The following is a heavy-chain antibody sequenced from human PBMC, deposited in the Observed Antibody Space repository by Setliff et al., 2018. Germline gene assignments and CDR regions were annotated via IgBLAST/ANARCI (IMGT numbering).Heavy chain of an antibody. J-gene: IGHJ4*02. CDR2: MNPNSGNT. V-gene: IGHV1-8*03. CDR1: GYTFTDFG. CDR3: ARDTRDRYDTSGHYLSLDY. Sequence: AASVKVSCKASGYTFTDFGINWVRQAPGQGLEWMGWMNPNSGNTGYAQKFQGRVTITRNTSISTAYMELSSLRSEDTAVYYCARDTRDRYDTSGHYLSLDYWGQGTLVTVSS. D-gene: IGHD3-22*01.